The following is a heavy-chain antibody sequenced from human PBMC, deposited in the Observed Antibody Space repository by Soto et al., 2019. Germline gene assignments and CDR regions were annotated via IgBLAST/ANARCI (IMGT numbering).Heavy chain of an antibody. V-gene: IGHV5-51*01. CDR2: IFPANSNV. Sequence: GESLKISCKGSGYPFTAYWIAWVRQMPGKGLEWIGIIFPANSNVRYSPSFRGQVTISVARSISTAYLQWSSLKASDTAMYFCARQLVGAPTIPLLSYAYWGLGTLVTAPQ. CDR3: ARQLVGAPTIPLLSYAY. D-gene: IGHD3-10*01. CDR1: GYPFTAYW. J-gene: IGHJ4*02.